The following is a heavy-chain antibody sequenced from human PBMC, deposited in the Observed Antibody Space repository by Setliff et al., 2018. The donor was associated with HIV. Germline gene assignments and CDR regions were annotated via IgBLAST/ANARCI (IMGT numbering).Heavy chain of an antibody. J-gene: IGHJ4*02. CDR3: ARVAYEIGYSHGYDY. V-gene: IGHV1-46*01. D-gene: IGHD5-18*01. CDR2: INPSDGST. Sequence: ASVKVSCKASGYTFTTYYIHWVRQAPGQGLEWMGIINPSDGSTSYAQKFQGRVTMTRDTSTTTVYMELSSLGSEDTAVYYCARVAYEIGYSHGYDYWGQGTQVTVSS. CDR1: GYTFTTYY.